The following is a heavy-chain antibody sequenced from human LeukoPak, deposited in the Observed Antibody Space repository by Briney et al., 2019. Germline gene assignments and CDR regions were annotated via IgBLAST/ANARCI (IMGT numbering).Heavy chain of an antibody. V-gene: IGHV1-2*02. J-gene: IGHJ6*03. Sequence: GASVKVSCKASGCTFTGYYMHWVRQAPGQGLEWMGWINPNSGGTNYAQKFQGRVTMTRDTSISTAYMELSRLRSDDTAVYYCARDRGTYYYGSGSYPSFLDYYYYMDVWGKGTTVTVSS. CDR3: ARDRGTYYYGSGSYPSFLDYYYYMDV. CDR1: GCTFTGYY. D-gene: IGHD3-10*01. CDR2: INPNSGGT.